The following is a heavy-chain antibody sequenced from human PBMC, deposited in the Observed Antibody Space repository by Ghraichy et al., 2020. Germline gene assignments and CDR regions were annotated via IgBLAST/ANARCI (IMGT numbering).Heavy chain of an antibody. V-gene: IGHV4-34*01. CDR3: ARGPYPRLYYYDSSGYYHY. J-gene: IGHJ4*02. D-gene: IGHD3-22*01. Sequence: SETLSLTCAVYGGSFSGYYWSWIRQPPGKGLEWTGEINHSGSTNYNPSLKSRVTISVDTSKNQFSLKLSSVTAADTAVYYCARGPYPRLYYYDSSGYYHYWGQGTLVTVSS. CDR2: INHSGST. CDR1: GGSFSGYY.